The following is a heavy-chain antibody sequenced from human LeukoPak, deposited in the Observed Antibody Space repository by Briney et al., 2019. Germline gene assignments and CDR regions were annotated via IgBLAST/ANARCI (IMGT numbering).Heavy chain of an antibody. V-gene: IGHV3-21*03. CDR2: ITGSSTSI. CDR1: GFSFSVNS. D-gene: IGHD3-10*01. J-gene: IGHJ4*02. Sequence: GGSLRLSCAASGFSFSVNSMNWVRQAPGKGLEWVSAITGSSTSIKYADSVRGRFTISRDNAKSSVYLEMNSLRVEDIAVYYCTKVGTGNQYGSGDFDLWGQGSLVTVSS. CDR3: TKVGTGNQYGSGDFDL.